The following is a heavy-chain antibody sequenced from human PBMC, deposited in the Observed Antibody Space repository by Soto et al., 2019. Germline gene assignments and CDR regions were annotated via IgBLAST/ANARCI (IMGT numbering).Heavy chain of an antibody. CDR2: ISSSSSYT. CDR3: AREVDGQWLVREPYYFDY. J-gene: IGHJ4*02. CDR1: GFTFSDYY. D-gene: IGHD6-19*01. Sequence: GGSLRLPCAASGFTFSDYYMSWIRQAPGKGLEWVSYISSSSSYTNYADSVKGRFTISRDNAKNSLYLQMNSLRAEDTAVYYCAREVDGQWLVREPYYFDYWGQGTLVTVSS. V-gene: IGHV3-11*06.